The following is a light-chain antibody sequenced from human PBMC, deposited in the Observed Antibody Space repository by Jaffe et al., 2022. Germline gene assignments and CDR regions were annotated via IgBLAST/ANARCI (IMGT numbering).Light chain of an antibody. CDR3: SSFAGSTFAV. CDR1: SSDVGGYNY. J-gene: IGLJ2*01. CDR2: EVN. Sequence: QSALTQPPSASGSPGQSVTISCTGTSSDVGGYNYVSWYQQHPGKAPKLMIYEVNKRPSGVPARFSGSKSGNTASLTVSGLQAEDEADYFCSSFAGSTFAVFGGGTKLTVL. V-gene: IGLV2-8*01.